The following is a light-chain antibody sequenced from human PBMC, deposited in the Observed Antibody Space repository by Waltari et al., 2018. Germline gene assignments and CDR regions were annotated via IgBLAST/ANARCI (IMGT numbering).Light chain of an antibody. J-gene: IGKJ1*01. Sequence: DIQMTQSPSSLSASVGDRVTITCRASQSISTYLNWYQQKPGKAPKLLIYAASSLQSGVPSRSSGSGSGTDFTLTINSLQPEDFATYYCQQTSSRRTFGQGTKVEIK. CDR3: QQTSSRRT. V-gene: IGKV1-39*01. CDR2: AAS. CDR1: QSISTY.